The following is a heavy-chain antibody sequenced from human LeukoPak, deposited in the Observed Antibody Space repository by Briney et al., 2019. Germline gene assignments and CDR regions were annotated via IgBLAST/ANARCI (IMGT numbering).Heavy chain of an antibody. V-gene: IGHV1-69*04. CDR1: GGTFSSYA. CDR3: ARVLPAARRAAAAGRRANWFDP. J-gene: IGHJ5*02. CDR2: IIPILDIA. Sequence: ASVKVSCKASGGTFSSYAISWVRQAPGQGLEWKGRIIPILDIANYAQKFQGRVTITADKSTSTAYMELSRLRSDDTAVYYCARVLPAARRAAAAGRRANWFDPWGQGTLVTVSS. D-gene: IGHD6-13*01.